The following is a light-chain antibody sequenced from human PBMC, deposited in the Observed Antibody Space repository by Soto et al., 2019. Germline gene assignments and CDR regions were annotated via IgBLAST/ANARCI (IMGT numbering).Light chain of an antibody. CDR2: GAS. J-gene: IGKJ5*01. Sequence: IRVTQSRDAQYVTTRGRPTLSYQTSQSVSSNLAWYQQKPGQAPRLLIYGASTRATGIPARFSGSGSGIECTLTISTVLSEDFAVHYCQQYNNLPPNTSGEGTRLEIK. V-gene: IGKV3-15*01. CDR3: QQYNNLPPNT. CDR1: QSVSSN.